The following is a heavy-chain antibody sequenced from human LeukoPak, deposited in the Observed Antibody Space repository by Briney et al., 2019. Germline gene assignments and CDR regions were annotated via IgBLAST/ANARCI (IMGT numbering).Heavy chain of an antibody. J-gene: IGHJ4*02. CDR2: ISAYNVNT. CDR3: ARALSSSGWYRKEPFDY. Sequence: GASVTVSCTASGYTFTSYGISWVRQAPGQGLEWMGWISAYNVNTNYAQKLQGRVTMTTDTSTSTAYMELRSLRSDDTAVYYCARALSSSGWYRKEPFDYWGQGTLVTVSS. V-gene: IGHV1-18*04. CDR1: GYTFTSYG. D-gene: IGHD6-19*01.